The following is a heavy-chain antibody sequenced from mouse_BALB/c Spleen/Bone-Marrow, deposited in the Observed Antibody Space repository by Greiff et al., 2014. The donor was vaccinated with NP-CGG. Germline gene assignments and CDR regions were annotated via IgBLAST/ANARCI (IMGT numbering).Heavy chain of an antibody. Sequence: VQLQQSGAELVKPGAPVKLSCKASGYTFTSYWMNWVKQRPGRGLEWIGRIDPSDSETHYNQKFKDKATLTVDKSSSTAYIQLSSLTSEDSAVYYCARSHGYYPYWYFDGWGAGTTVTVSS. V-gene: IGHV1-69*02. D-gene: IGHD2-3*01. CDR3: ARSHGYYPYWYFDG. CDR1: GYTFTSYW. J-gene: IGHJ1*01. CDR2: IDPSDSET.